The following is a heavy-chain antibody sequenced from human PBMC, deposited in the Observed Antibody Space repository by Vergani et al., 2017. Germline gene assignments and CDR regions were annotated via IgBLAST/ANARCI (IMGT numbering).Heavy chain of an antibody. V-gene: IGHV4-59*08. J-gene: IGHJ5*02. Sequence: QVQLQESGPGLVKPSETLSLTCTVSGGSISSYYWSWIRQPPGKGLEWIGYIYYSGSTNYNPSLKSRVTISVDTSKNQFSLKLSSVTAADTAVYYCARNKDYYDPLFDPWGQGTLVTVSS. D-gene: IGHD3-22*01. CDR3: ARNKDYYDPLFDP. CDR2: IYYSGST. CDR1: GGSISSYY.